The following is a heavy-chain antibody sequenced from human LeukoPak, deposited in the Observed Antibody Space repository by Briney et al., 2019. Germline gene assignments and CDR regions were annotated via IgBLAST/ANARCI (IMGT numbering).Heavy chain of an antibody. J-gene: IGHJ4*02. V-gene: IGHV1-2*02. Sequence: ASVKVSCKASGYTFTGYYLHWVRQAPGQGLEWMGWIHPNSGGTNYAQKFQGRVTMTRDTSISTAYMELRSLRSDDTAVYYCARGSSGWLEYWGQGTLVTVSS. CDR1: GYTFTGYY. CDR3: ARGSSGWLEY. D-gene: IGHD6-19*01. CDR2: IHPNSGGT.